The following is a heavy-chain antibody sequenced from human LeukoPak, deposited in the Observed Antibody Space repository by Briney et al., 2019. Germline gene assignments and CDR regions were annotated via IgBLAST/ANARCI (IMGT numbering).Heavy chain of an antibody. CDR2: MNHSGST. J-gene: IGHJ4*02. Sequence: SETLSLTCAVSGGSFSGYYWSWIRQPPGQGLEWIGEMNHSGSTNYNPSLKSRVTISVDTSKNQFSLKLSSVTAADTAVYYCARGGVSHDDVLAHFDYWGQGTLVTVSS. V-gene: IGHV4-34*01. CDR3: ARGGVSHDDVLAHFDY. CDR1: GGSFSGYY. D-gene: IGHD3-10*01.